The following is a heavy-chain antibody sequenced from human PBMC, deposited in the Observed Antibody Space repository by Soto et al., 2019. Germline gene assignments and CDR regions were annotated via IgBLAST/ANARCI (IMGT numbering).Heavy chain of an antibody. CDR1: GGSFSDYF. CDR3: ARVSRGYYDY. V-gene: IGHV4-34*01. Sequence: SETLSLTCAVYGGSFSDYFWSWIRQPPGKGLEWIGEINHSGSTYYNPSLKSRVTISVDTSKKQFSLKLSSVTAAATAVYYCARVSRGYYDYWGQGTLVTVSS. CDR2: INHSGST. D-gene: IGHD2-15*01. J-gene: IGHJ4*02.